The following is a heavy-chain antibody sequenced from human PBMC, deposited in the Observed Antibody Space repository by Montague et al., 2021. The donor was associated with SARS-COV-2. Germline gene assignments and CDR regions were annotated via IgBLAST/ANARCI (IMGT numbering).Heavy chain of an antibody. CDR3: ARLALSGWRSYYWYGFDV. CDR2: VYSSGRT. V-gene: IGHV4-39*01. J-gene: IGHJ4*02. CDR1: GDSISDNTYK. D-gene: IGHD6-19*01. Sequence: SETLSLTCTVSGDSISDNTYKWGWIRQPPGKGLEFIASVYSSGRTHYNPSLQSRVTLSVDTSKKEISLKVTSLTAADTSVYYCARLALSGWRSYYWYGFDVWGPGTLITVSS.